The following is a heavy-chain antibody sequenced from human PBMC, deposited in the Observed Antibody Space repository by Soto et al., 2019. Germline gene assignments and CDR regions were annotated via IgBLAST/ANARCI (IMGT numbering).Heavy chain of an antibody. Sequence: VGSLRLSCAASGFTFSIYGMSWVRQVPGKGLEWVSTISDSGDSAYYADSVKGRLTISRDNSKNTLYLQMNSLRDEDTAVYYCARPYGGKIGDAPDLWGQGTMVTVSS. CDR1: GFTFSIYG. CDR2: ISDSGDSA. V-gene: IGHV3-23*01. J-gene: IGHJ3*01. CDR3: ARPYGGKIGDAPDL. D-gene: IGHD2-15*01.